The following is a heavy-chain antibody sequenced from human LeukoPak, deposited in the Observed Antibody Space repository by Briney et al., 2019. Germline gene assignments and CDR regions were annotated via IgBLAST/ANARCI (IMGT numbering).Heavy chain of an antibody. V-gene: IGHV3-74*01. Sequence: GGSLRLSCAASGFSFRSFWMYWVRQAPGKGLEWVSRINADGSATSSADAVKGRFTISRDNAKNTLYLQLNSLRAEGTAVYYCARGNYGMDVWGQGTTVIVSS. CDR2: INADGSAT. CDR3: ARGNYGMDV. J-gene: IGHJ6*02. CDR1: GFSFRSFW.